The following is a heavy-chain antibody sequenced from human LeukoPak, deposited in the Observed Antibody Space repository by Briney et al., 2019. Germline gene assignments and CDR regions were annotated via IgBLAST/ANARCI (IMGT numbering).Heavy chain of an antibody. CDR3: ARGGDDYVWGSYRYFDY. V-gene: IGHV4-34*01. CDR2: INHSGST. D-gene: IGHD3-16*02. Sequence: SETLSLTCAVYGGSFSGYYWSWIRQPPGKGLEWIGEINHSGSTNYNPSLKSRATISVDTSKNQFSLKLSSVTAADTAVYYCARGGDDYVWGSYRYFDYWGQGTLVTVSS. J-gene: IGHJ4*02. CDR1: GGSFSGYY.